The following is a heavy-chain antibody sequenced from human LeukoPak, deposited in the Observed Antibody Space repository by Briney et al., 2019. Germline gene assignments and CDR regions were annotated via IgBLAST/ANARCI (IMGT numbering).Heavy chain of an antibody. CDR2: IYHSGST. Sequence: PSQTLSLTCTVSGGSISSGGYYWSWIRQPPGKGLEWIGYIYHSGSTYYNPSLKSRVTISVDRSKNQFSLKLSSVTAADTAVYYCARDRWFFGVANISASWGQGTLVTVSS. CDR3: ARDRWFFGVANISAS. D-gene: IGHD3-3*01. CDR1: GGSISSGGYY. V-gene: IGHV4-30-2*01. J-gene: IGHJ4*02.